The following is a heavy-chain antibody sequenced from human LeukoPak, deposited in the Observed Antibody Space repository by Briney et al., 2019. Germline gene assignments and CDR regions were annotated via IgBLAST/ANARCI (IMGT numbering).Heavy chain of an antibody. V-gene: IGHV3-21*01. J-gene: IGHJ4*02. CDR1: GFTFSTYS. D-gene: IGHD2-2*01. CDR2: ISSSGDYT. Sequence: GGSLRLSCAASGFTFSTYSMNWLRQAPGKGLEWVSSISSSGDYTYYVDSVKGRFTISRDNAKNSLYLQMNSLRAEDTAVYYCARVGGSYATTWGQGTLVTVSS. CDR3: ARVGGSYATT.